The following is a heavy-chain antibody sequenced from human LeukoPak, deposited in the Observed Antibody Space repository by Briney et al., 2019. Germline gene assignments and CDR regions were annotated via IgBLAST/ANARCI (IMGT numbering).Heavy chain of an antibody. CDR3: AKRMGPSIAATDLDY. CDR1: GFTFSSYG. J-gene: IGHJ4*02. D-gene: IGHD6-13*01. Sequence: EGSLRLSCAASGFTFSSYGMHWVRQAPGKGLEWVAVISYDGSNKYYADSVKGRFTISRDNSKNTLYLQMNSLRAEDTAVYYCAKRMGPSIAATDLDYWGQGTLVTVSS. CDR2: ISYDGSNK. V-gene: IGHV3-30*18.